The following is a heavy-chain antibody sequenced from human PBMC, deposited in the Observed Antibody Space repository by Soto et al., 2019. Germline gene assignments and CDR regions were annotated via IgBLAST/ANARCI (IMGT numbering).Heavy chain of an antibody. D-gene: IGHD2-15*01. CDR1: GYDFLGHG. V-gene: IGHV1-18*04. Sequence: VALVKVSRKASGYDFLGHGISWLRQARGQGLEWMGWINSYNGETKYTRKYQDRITMTKDKSTRTVYMELKSLRSDDTAVYYCARDKWWKDPALVKDYFDSWGQGTLVTVSS. CDR3: ARDKWWKDPALVKDYFDS. J-gene: IGHJ4*02. CDR2: INSYNGET.